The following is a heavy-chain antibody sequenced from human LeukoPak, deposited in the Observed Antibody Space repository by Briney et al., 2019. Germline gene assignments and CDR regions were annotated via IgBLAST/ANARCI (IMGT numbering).Heavy chain of an antibody. CDR2: IYYSGST. J-gene: IGHJ1*01. CDR1: GGSISSGGYY. V-gene: IGHV4-61*08. CDR3: ARRGGRGSGSYSSEYFQH. Sequence: PSETLSLTCTVSGGSISSGGYYWSWIRQPPGKGLEWIGYIYYSGSTNYNPSLKSRVTISVDTSKNQFSLKLSSVTAADTAVYYCARRGGRGSGSYSSEYFQHWGQGTLVTVSS. D-gene: IGHD3-10*01.